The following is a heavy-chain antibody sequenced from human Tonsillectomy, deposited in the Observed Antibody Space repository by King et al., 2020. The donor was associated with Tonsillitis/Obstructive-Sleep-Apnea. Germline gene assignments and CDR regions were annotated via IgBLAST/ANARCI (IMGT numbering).Heavy chain of an antibody. CDR3: ATGAEDIVVVAAAILPAPDYYYFMDV. J-gene: IGHJ6*03. V-gene: IGHV3-23*04. CDR2: ISGSGGST. Sequence: VQLVESGGGLVQPGGSLRLSCVASGFTFSSYAMNWVRQAPGKGLEWVSGISGSGGSTYYADSVKGRFTISRDNSKNTLYLQMNSLRAEDTAVYYCATGAEDIVVVAAAILPAPDYYYFMDVWGKGTTVTVSS. CDR1: GFTFSSYA. D-gene: IGHD2-2*01.